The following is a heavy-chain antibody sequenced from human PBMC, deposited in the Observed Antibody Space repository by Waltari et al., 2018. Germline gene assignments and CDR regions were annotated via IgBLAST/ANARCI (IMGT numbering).Heavy chain of an antibody. CDR1: GFTFSSYW. V-gene: IGHV3-74*01. CDR2: SARDGVNM. Sequence: EVQLVESGGGLVQPGGSLRLSCAASGFTFSSYWMYWVRQPPGKGWEWSSHSARDGVNMFSADSVKCLFTISRDNTKNTLYLEMNSLRVEDAAMYYCARDDSWQRLAAWGQGTLVTVSS. J-gene: IGHJ5*02. D-gene: IGHD6-25*01. CDR3: ARDDSWQRLAA.